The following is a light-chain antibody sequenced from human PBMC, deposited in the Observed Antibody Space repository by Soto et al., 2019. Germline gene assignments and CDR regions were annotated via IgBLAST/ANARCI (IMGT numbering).Light chain of an antibody. Sequence: QSVLTQPRSVSGSPGQSVTISCTGTSSVVGGYNYVSWYQQYPGKAPKVMIYAVTKRPSGVPDRISGTKSGNTASLTISGLQAEDEADYYCSSYTSSSTQVFGTGTKVTV. CDR3: SSYTSSSTQV. V-gene: IGLV2-11*01. CDR2: AVT. CDR1: SSVVGGYNY. J-gene: IGLJ1*01.